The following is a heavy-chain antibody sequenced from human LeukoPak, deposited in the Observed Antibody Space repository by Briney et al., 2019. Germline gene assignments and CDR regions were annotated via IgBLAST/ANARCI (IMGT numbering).Heavy chain of an antibody. CDR2: INTNTGNP. V-gene: IGHV7-4-1*02. J-gene: IGHJ4*02. D-gene: IGHD3-3*01. CDR3: AGFWSGYYTHGDDY. CDR1: GYTFTSYA. Sequence: ASVKVSCKASGYTFTSYAMNWVRQAPGQGLEWMEWINTNTGNPTYAQGFTGRFVFSLDTSVSTAYLQISSLKAEDTAVYYCAGFWSGYYTHGDDYWGQGTLVTVSS.